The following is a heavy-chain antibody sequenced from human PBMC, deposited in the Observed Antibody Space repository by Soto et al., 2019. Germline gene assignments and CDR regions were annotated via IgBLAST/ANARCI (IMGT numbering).Heavy chain of an antibody. Sequence: SVKVSCKASGGTFSSYAISWVRQAPGQGLEWMGGIIPIFGTANYAQKFQGRVTITADESTSTAYMELSSLRSEDTAVYYCARDLPGGYGGKEVRYSGPWGQGTLVTVSS. V-gene: IGHV1-69*13. CDR3: ARDLPGGYGGKEVRYSGP. D-gene: IGHD4-17*01. CDR1: GGTFSSYA. J-gene: IGHJ5*02. CDR2: IIPIFGTA.